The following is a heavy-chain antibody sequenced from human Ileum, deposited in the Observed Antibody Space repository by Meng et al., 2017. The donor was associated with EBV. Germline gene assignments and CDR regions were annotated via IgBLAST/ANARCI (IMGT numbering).Heavy chain of an antibody. J-gene: IGHJ4*02. Sequence: QAQLQESGPGLVKPSGTLSLTCAVSGGSISVINWWSWVRQSPEKGLEWIGEMSDSGITHYNPSLKSRVTISADKSNNQFSLKLTSVTSADTAVYFCAKNGEKYFEYWGQGTLVTVSS. CDR3: AKNGEKYFEY. V-gene: IGHV4-4*02. CDR1: GGSISVINW. CDR2: MSDSGIT.